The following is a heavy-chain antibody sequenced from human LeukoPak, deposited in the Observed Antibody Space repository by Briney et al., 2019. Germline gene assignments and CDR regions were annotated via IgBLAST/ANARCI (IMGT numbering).Heavy chain of an antibody. Sequence: GSLRLSCAASGFTFSSYAMSWVRQPPGKGLEWIGEINHSGSTNYNPSLKSRVTISVDTSKNQFSLKLSSVTAADTAVYYCARGGWEDYGSGSYYNLLAYWGQGTLVTVSS. V-gene: IGHV4-34*01. J-gene: IGHJ4*02. CDR2: INHSGST. D-gene: IGHD3-10*01. CDR1: GFTFSSYA. CDR3: ARGGWEDYGSGSYYNLLAY.